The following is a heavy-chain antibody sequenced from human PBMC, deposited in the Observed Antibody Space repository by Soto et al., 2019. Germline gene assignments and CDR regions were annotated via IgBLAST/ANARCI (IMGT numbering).Heavy chain of an antibody. CDR3: AKVVGALGHWIDP. CDR1: GYTFNSYT. V-gene: IGHV1-18*01. CDR2: ISAYNGNT. D-gene: IGHD1-26*01. Sequence: QVQLVQSGAEVKKPGASVKVSCKASGYTFNSYTISWVRQAPGQGLEWMGRISAYNGNTNYAKKLQGRVTMTTDTSTSTAYMELRRLISDASAVYHCAKVVGALGHWIDPWGQGTLVTVSS. J-gene: IGHJ5*02.